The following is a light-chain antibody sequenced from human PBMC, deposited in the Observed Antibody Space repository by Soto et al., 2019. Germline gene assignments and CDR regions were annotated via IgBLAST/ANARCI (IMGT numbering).Light chain of an antibody. CDR1: PTVSSS. Sequence: EIVFTQSPATLSLSPGARATLSCSASPTVSSSLAWYQQKPGQAPTLLIADACNRATGIPARFSGSGSGTDVTLTSSSLEPQDFAVYYWQQRSKGTFGGGTKVEIK. V-gene: IGKV3-11*01. J-gene: IGKJ4*01. CDR2: DAC. CDR3: QQRSKGT.